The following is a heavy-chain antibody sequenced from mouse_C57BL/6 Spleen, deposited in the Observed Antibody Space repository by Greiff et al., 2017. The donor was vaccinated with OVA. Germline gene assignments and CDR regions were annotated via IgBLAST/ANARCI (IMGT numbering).Heavy chain of an antibody. CDR2: ISDGGSYT. CDR3: AREGIASYYYGSSYDWYVDV. J-gene: IGHJ1*03. V-gene: IGHV5-4*01. D-gene: IGHD1-1*01. CDR1: GFTFSSYA. Sequence: DVMLVESGGGLVKPGGSLKLSCAASGFTFSSYAMSWVRQTPEKRLEWVATISDGGSYTYYPDNVKGRFTISRDNAKNNLYLQMSHLRSEDTAMYYCAREGIASYYYGSSYDWYVDVWGTGTTVTVSS.